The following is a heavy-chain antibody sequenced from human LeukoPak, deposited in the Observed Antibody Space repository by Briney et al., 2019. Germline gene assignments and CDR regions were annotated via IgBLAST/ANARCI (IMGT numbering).Heavy chain of an antibody. D-gene: IGHD5-18*01. J-gene: IGHJ4*02. CDR2: IYYSGDT. V-gene: IGHV4-59*01. CDR3: ERGKQPGDY. CDR1: GDSISPYY. Sequence: SETLSLTCTVSGDSISPYYWGWIRQPPGKGLEWIGYIYYSGDTTYNPSLKSRVTISVDTSNNQFSLKLSSVTAADTAVYYCERGKQPGDYWGQGALVTVSS.